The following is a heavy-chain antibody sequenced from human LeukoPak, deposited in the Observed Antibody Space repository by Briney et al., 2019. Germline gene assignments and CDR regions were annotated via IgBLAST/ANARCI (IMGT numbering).Heavy chain of an antibody. V-gene: IGHV3-30-3*01. CDR3: ARESYDRSGYFAY. J-gene: IGHJ4*02. Sequence: GGSLRLSCAASGFTFSSYAMHWVRQAPGKGLEWVAVISYDGSNKYYADSVKGRFTISRDNSKNTLYLQMNSLRAEDTAVYYGARESYDRSGYFAYWGQGTLVTVSS. D-gene: IGHD3-22*01. CDR1: GFTFSSYA. CDR2: ISYDGSNK.